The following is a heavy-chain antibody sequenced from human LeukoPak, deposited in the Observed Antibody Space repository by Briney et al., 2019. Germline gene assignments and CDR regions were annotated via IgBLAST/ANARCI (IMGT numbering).Heavy chain of an antibody. CDR1: GGSFSGYY. CDR2: INHSGST. CDR3: ARGPQRHYYDSSGYYYSLKYYFDY. Sequence: SETLSLTCALYGGSFSGYYWSWIRQLPGKGLEWIGEINHSGSTNCNPSLKSRVSISVDTSKNQFSLKLSSVTAADTAVYYCARGPQRHYYDSSGYYYSLKYYFDYWGQGTLVTVSS. V-gene: IGHV4-34*01. D-gene: IGHD3-22*01. J-gene: IGHJ4*02.